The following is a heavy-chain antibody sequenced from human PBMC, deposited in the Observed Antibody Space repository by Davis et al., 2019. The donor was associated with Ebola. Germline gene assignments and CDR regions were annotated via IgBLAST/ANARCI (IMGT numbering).Heavy chain of an antibody. D-gene: IGHD2-15*01. CDR2: IWYDGSNK. CDR1: GFTFSSYG. J-gene: IGHJ5*02. V-gene: IGHV3-33*01. CDR3: ARGAFDIVVVVAANSDSNWFDP. Sequence: GESLKISCAASGFTFSSYGMHWVRQAPGKGLEWVAVIWYDGSNKYYADSVKGRFTISRDNSKNTLYLQMSSLRSEDTAVYYCARGAFDIVVVVAANSDSNWFDPWGQGTLVTVSS.